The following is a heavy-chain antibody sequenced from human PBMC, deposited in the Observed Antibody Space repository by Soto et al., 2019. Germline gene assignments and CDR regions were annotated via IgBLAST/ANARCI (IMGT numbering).Heavy chain of an antibody. Sequence: GWSLRLSCAASGFTFSSYGMHWVRQAPGKGLEWVAVIWYDGSNKYYADSVKGRFTISRDNSKNTLYLQMNSLRAEDTAVYYCARDRGITMVRGVFDYWGQGTLVTVSS. CDR2: IWYDGSNK. J-gene: IGHJ4*02. CDR1: GFTFSSYG. D-gene: IGHD3-10*01. V-gene: IGHV3-33*01. CDR3: ARDRGITMVRGVFDY.